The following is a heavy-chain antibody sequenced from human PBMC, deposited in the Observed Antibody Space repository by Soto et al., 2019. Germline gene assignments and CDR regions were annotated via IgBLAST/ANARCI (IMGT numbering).Heavy chain of an antibody. CDR2: IYWDDDK. CDR1: GFSLSTSGVG. V-gene: IGHV2-5*02. Sequence: SGPTLVNPTQTLTLTCTFSGFSLSTSGVGVGWIRQPPGKALEWLALIYWDDDKRYSPSLKSRLTITKDTSKNQVVLTMTNMDPVDTATYYCAHRLKIPGKHCSGGSCYGGFDYWGQGTLVTVSS. J-gene: IGHJ4*02. CDR3: AHRLKIPGKHCSGGSCYGGFDY. D-gene: IGHD2-15*01.